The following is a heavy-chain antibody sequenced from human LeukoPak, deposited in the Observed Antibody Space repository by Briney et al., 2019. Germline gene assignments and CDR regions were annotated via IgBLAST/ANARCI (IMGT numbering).Heavy chain of an antibody. CDR2: ISGSGGST. V-gene: IGHV3-23*01. D-gene: IGHD1-7*01. CDR1: GFTFSSYA. J-gene: IGHJ6*02. CDR3: ARDTITGTTYYYYGMDV. Sequence: PGGSLRLSCAASGFTFSSYAMSWVRQAPGKGLEWVSAISGSGGSTYYADSVKGRFTISRDNSKNTLYLQMNSLRAEDTAVYYCARDTITGTTYYYYGMDVWGQGTTVTVSS.